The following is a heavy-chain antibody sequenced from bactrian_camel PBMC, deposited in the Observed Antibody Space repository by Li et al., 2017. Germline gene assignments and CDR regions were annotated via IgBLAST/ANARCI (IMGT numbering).Heavy chain of an antibody. V-gene: IGHV3-3*01. D-gene: IGHD2*01. CDR3: AADEVGGGRGASSCRATYEYDF. CDR2: IYPVGGST. Sequence: VQLVESGGGSVQAGGSLRLSCAASGYTYSRCMGWFRQAPGEEREVVAHIYPVGGSTFYSDSVKGRFTVSRDYAKNTIYLQMHNLKPEDTAMYYCAADEVGGGRGASSCRATYEYDFSGLGTQVTVS. J-gene: IGHJ4*01. CDR1: GYTYSRC.